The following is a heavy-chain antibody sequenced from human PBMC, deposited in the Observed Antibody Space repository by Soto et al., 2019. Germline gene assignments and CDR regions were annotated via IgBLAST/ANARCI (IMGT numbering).Heavy chain of an antibody. Sequence: QVQLVESGGGMVQPGRSLRLSCAASGFTFSTYGMHWVRQVPGKGLEWVAVISYDGSNTYYADSVKGRFSISRDNSKNTLYLQMNSLTAEDTAVYYCATRSHLDNWGQGILVTVSS. CDR3: ATRSHLDN. CDR2: ISYDGSNT. J-gene: IGHJ4*02. V-gene: IGHV3-30*03. CDR1: GFTFSTYG.